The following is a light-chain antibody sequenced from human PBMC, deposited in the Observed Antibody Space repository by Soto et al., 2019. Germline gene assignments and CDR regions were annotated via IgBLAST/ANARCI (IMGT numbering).Light chain of an antibody. CDR1: QGISSY. V-gene: IGKV1-8*01. Sequence: AIRMTQSPSSLSTSTGDRVTITCRASQGISSYLAWYQQKPGKAPKLLIYAASTLQSGVPSRFSGSGSGTDFTLTISCLQSEDFATYYCQQYYSYPVACGQGTKVEIK. CDR3: QQYYSYPVA. J-gene: IGKJ1*01. CDR2: AAS.